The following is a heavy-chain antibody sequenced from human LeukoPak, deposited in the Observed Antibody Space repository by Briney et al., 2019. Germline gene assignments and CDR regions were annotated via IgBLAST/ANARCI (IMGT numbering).Heavy chain of an antibody. CDR3: ARGPYVPSTGGNLLRVLYFQN. V-gene: IGHV1-18*01. J-gene: IGHJ1*01. CDR1: GYTFTSYG. D-gene: IGHD4-23*01. CDR2: ISSYNGNT. Sequence: ASVKVSCKAAGYTFTSYGISWMRQAPGQGGEGMGWISSYNGNTNYSQKLQRRATISADESTNTSYVEMTSQRSDETAVYYCARGPYVPSTGGNLLRVLYFQNWGQGTLVTVSS.